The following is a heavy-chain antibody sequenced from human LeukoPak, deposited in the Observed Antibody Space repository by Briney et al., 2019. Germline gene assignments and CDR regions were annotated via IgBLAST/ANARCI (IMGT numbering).Heavy chain of an antibody. D-gene: IGHD6-13*01. CDR2: ISGRGGGT. V-gene: IGHV3-23*01. CDR3: AKHSHIAAAGYFDY. J-gene: IGHJ4*02. CDR1: GFTFSSYA. Sequence: QTGGSLRLSCAASGFTFSSYAMSWVRQAPGKGLEWVSAISGRGGGTYYADSVKGRFTISRDNSKNTLYLQMDSRRAEATPGYSFAKHSHIAAAGYFDYWGQGTLVTVSS.